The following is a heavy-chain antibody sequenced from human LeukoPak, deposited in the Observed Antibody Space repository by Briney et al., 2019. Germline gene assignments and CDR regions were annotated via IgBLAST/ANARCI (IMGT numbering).Heavy chain of an antibody. CDR1: GFTFSSYW. CDR2: IKQDGSEK. J-gene: IGHJ3*02. V-gene: IGHV3-7*01. Sequence: PGGSLRLSCAAPGFTFSSYWMSWVRQAPGKGLEWVANIKQDGSEKYYVDSVKGRFTISRDNAKNSLYLQMNSLRAEDTAVYYCARLSGYSYGDAFDIWGQGTMVTVSS. CDR3: ARLSGYSYGDAFDI. D-gene: IGHD5-18*01.